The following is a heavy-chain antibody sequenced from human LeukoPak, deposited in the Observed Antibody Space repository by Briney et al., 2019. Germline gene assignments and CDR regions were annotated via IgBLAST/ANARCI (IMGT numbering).Heavy chain of an antibody. CDR3: ARVMYRSMWYDPYYYYYMDV. D-gene: IGHD6-13*01. J-gene: IGHJ6*03. V-gene: IGHV1-18*01. CDR2: ISAYNGNT. Sequence: GASVKVSCKASGYTFTSYGISWVRQAPGQGLEWMGWISAYNGNTNYAQKLQGRVTMTTDTSTSTAYMELRSLRSDDTAVYYCARVMYRSMWYDPYYYYYMDVWGKGTTVTVSS. CDR1: GYTFTSYG.